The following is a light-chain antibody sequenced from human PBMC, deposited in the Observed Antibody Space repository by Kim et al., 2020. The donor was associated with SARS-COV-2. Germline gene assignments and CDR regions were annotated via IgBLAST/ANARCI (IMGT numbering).Light chain of an antibody. CDR1: QSISGW. Sequence: STRSASVGDRFTITCLASQSISGWLAWYQQKPGKAPKLLIYHASTLQGGVPSRFSGSGSGTEFTLTINNLQPDDFATYYCQHLGTFGLGTKVDIK. V-gene: IGKV1-5*01. CDR2: HAS. J-gene: IGKJ1*01. CDR3: QHLGT.